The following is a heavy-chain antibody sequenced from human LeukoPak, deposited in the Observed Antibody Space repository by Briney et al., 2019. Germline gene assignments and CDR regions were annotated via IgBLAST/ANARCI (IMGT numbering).Heavy chain of an antibody. Sequence: PGGSLRLSCTASGFTFTNYAFTWVRQAPGKGLEWVSTLSGSGGSIYYADSVKGRFIISRDNSKTTLYLQMNSLRAEDTAVYYCAKVSGYCTNGVCYTHDYWGQGTLVTVSS. D-gene: IGHD2-8*01. V-gene: IGHV3-23*01. CDR3: AKVSGYCTNGVCYTHDY. J-gene: IGHJ4*02. CDR2: LSGSGGSI. CDR1: GFTFTNYA.